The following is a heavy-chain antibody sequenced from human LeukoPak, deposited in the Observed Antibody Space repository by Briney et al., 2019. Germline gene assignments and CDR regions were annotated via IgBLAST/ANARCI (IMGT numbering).Heavy chain of an antibody. D-gene: IGHD2-8*01. CDR3: ARQTAYCANGVCSYFDY. V-gene: IGHV3-21*01. CDR1: GFTFSSYG. J-gene: IGHJ4*02. Sequence: PGRSLRLSCAASGFTFSSYGMHWVRQAPGKGLEWVSSISSSSIYIYYADSVKGRFTISRDNAKNSLYLQMNSLRAEDTAVYYCARQTAYCANGVCSYFDYWGQGILVTVSS. CDR2: ISSSSIYI.